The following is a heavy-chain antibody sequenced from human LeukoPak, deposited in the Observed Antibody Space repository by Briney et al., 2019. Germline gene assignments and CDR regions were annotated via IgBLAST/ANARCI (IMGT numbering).Heavy chain of an antibody. Sequence: PSETLSLTCAVYGGSFSGYYWSWIRQPPGKGLEWIGEINHSGSTNYNPSLKGRVTISVDTSKNQFSLKLSSVTAADTAVYYCARERKYYYGSGSSYYYYYMDVWGKGTTVTVSS. V-gene: IGHV4-34*01. CDR3: ARERKYYYGSGSSYYYYYMDV. CDR2: INHSGST. D-gene: IGHD3-10*01. CDR1: GGSFSGYY. J-gene: IGHJ6*03.